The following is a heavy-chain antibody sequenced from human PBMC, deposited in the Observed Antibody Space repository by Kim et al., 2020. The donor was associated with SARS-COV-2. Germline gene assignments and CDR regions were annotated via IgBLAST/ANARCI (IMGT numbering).Heavy chain of an antibody. CDR3: ARGWNSGWIDYYYGLDV. V-gene: IGHV4-39*07. J-gene: IGHJ6*02. D-gene: IGHD6-19*01. Sequence: LKSRVTISVDTSKNQFSLKLGSVTAADTAVYYCARGWNSGWIDYYYGLDVWGQGTTVTVSS.